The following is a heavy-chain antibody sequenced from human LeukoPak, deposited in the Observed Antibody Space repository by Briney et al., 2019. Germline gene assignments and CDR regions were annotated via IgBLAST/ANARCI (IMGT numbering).Heavy chain of an antibody. CDR2: IIPIFGTA. J-gene: IGHJ4*02. CDR3: ATEGVGAKSTYYFDY. CDR1: GGTFSSYA. Sequence: ASVKVSCKASGGTFSSYAISWVRQAPGQGLEWMGGIIPIFGTANYAQKFQGRVTITADKSTSTAYMELSSLRSEDTAVYYCATEGVGAKSTYYFDYWGQGTLVTVSS. V-gene: IGHV1-69*06. D-gene: IGHD1-26*01.